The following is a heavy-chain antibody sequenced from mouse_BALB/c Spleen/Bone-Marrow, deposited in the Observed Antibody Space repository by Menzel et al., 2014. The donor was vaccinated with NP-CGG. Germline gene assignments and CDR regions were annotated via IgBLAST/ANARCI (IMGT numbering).Heavy chain of an antibody. CDR3: ALYYDYDVGY. CDR1: GFNITDTY. D-gene: IGHD2-4*01. V-gene: IGHV14-3*02. Sequence: EVQLQQSGAELVKPGASVKLSCTASGFNITDTYMHWVKQRPEQGLEWIGRIDPANGNTKYDPKFQGKATITADTSSNTADLQLSSLTSEDTAVYYCALYYDYDVGYWGQGTTLTGSS. J-gene: IGHJ2*01. CDR2: IDPANGNT.